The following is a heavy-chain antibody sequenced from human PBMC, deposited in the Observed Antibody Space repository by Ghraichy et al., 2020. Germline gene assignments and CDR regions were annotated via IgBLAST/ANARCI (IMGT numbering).Heavy chain of an antibody. D-gene: IGHD3-3*02. J-gene: IGHJ6*04. CDR1: GDSVSSGFYY. Sequence: SENLSLTCTVSGDSVSSGFYYWSWIRQSPRKGLEWIGYIYNSGTTNYNPSLKSRVTISVDTSKNHFSLTLRSVTAADTAVYYCSSRGSILAPGGWHDRISDYCYGKYVWGYGTTVTVSS. V-gene: IGHV4-61*03. CDR3: SSRGSILAPGGWHDRISDYCYGKYV. CDR2: IYNSGTT.